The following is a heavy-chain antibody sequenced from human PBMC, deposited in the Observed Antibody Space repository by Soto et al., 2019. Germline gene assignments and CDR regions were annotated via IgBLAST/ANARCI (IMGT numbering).Heavy chain of an antibody. J-gene: IGHJ4*02. CDR2: IWYDGSNK. Sequence: GGSLRVSCTAAGLNFSGYGMHWVRQAPGKGLEWVAVIWYDGSNKYYADSVKGRFTISRDNSKNTLYLQMNSLRAEDTAVYYCARGPIVVELYYFDYWGQGTLVTAPQ. CDR3: ARGPIVVELYYFDY. V-gene: IGHV3-33*01. CDR1: GLNFSGYG. D-gene: IGHD3-22*01.